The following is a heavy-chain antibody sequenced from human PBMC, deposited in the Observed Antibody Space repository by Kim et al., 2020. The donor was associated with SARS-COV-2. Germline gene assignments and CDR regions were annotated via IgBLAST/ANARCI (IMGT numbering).Heavy chain of an antibody. D-gene: IGHD2-21*01. V-gene: IGHV3-13*01. J-gene: IGHJ6*02. CDR3: VRSRGHIYYGMDV. Sequence: GGSLRLSCAASGFIFNNYDIHWVRQVSGKGLEWVSGIGTAGDTYYPASVKGRFTISRENAKNSLYLQMNSLRAGDTGVYYCVRSRGHIYYGMDVWGQGTTVTVSS. CDR1: GFIFNNYD. CDR2: IGTAGDT.